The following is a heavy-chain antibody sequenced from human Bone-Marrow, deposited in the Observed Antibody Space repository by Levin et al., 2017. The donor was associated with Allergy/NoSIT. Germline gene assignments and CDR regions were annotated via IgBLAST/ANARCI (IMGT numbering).Heavy chain of an antibody. CDR2: FKNKGDGGTI. CDR3: TTTLGYTSGWYVFDS. Sequence: PGGSLRLSCATSGFTFSNAWMNWVRQAPGEGLEWVARFKNKGDGGTIDYAAPVKGRFTISRDDSKDTLHLQMNSLKTEDTAIYYCTTTLGYTSGWYVFDSWGQGTLVTVSS. D-gene: IGHD6-19*01. CDR1: GFTFSNAW. J-gene: IGHJ4*02. V-gene: IGHV3-15*01.